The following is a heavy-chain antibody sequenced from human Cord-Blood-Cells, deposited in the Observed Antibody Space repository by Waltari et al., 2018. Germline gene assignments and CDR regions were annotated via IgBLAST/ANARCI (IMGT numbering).Heavy chain of an antibody. D-gene: IGHD2-15*01. J-gene: IGHJ4*02. V-gene: IGHV2-70*04. CDR1: GFSLSTSGMR. Sequence: QVTLKESGPALVKPTQTLTLTCTFSGFSLSTSGMRVSWIRQPPGKALEWLARIDWDDDKFYSTSLKTRLTISKDTSKNQVVLTMTNMDPVDTATYYCAWTGDCSGGSCYFDYWGQGTLVTVSS. CDR3: AWTGDCSGGSCYFDY. CDR2: IDWDDDK.